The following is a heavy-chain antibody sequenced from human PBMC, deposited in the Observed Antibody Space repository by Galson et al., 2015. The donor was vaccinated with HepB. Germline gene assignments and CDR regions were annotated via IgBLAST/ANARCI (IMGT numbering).Heavy chain of an antibody. CDR2: IIPNLGIA. CDR3: ARGDCSSTSCYNAVDY. Sequence: SVKVSCKASGGTFSSYAISWVRQAPGQGLEWMGRIIPNLGIANYAQKFQGRVTITADKSTSTAYMELSSLRSEDTAVYYCARGDCSSTSCYNAVDYWGQGTLVTVSS. V-gene: IGHV1-69*04. D-gene: IGHD2-2*02. CDR1: GGTFSSYA. J-gene: IGHJ4*02.